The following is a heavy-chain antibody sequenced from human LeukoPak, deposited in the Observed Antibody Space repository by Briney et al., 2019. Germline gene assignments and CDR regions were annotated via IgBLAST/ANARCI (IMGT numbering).Heavy chain of an antibody. Sequence: ASVKVSCKASGYTFTSYDINWVRQATRQGLEWMGWMNPNSGNTGYAQKFQGRVTMTRNTSISTPYLELSSLRSEDTAVYYCARGPSRSSGWDYYYYYYMDACGKGTTVTVSS. CDR1: GYTFTSYD. CDR3: ARGPSRSSGWDYYYYYYMDA. J-gene: IGHJ6*03. V-gene: IGHV1-8*01. D-gene: IGHD6-19*01. CDR2: MNPNSGNT.